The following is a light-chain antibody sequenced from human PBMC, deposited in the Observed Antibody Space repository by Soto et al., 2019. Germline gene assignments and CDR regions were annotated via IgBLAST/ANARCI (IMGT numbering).Light chain of an antibody. CDR3: SSFVHGTSYV. Sequence: QSALTQAPSASGSPGQSVTISCAGTSNDVGRFNYVSWYQHHPGKAPKLIIYDVTKRPSGVPDRFSGSKSGNTAYLTVSGLQAEDEADYFCSSFVHGTSYVFGTGTKLTV. J-gene: IGLJ1*01. V-gene: IGLV2-8*01. CDR2: DVT. CDR1: SNDVGRFNY.